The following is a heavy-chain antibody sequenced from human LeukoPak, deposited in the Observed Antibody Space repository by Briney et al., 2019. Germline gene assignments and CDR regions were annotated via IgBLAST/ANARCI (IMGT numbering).Heavy chain of an antibody. J-gene: IGHJ5*02. Sequence: ASVKVSCKASGYTFTGYYMHWVRQAPGQGLEWMGWINPNSGGTNYAQKLQRRVTMTTDTATSTAYMELRSLRSDDTAVYYCARGGSGYNFNWFDPWGQGTLVTVSS. CDR2: INPNSGGT. CDR1: GYTFTGYY. CDR3: ARGGSGYNFNWFDP. V-gene: IGHV1-2*02. D-gene: IGHD5-24*01.